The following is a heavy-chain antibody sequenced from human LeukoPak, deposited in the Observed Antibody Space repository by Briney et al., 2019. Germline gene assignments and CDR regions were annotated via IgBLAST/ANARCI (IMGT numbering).Heavy chain of an antibody. CDR3: ASPSLGYLERRRGAFDI. V-gene: IGHV1-2*02. CDR1: GYTFTGYY. Sequence: GASVKVSCKASGYTFTGYYMHWVRQAPGQGLEWMGWINPNSGGTNYAQKFQGRVTMTRDTSISTAYMELSRLRSDDTAVYYCASPSLGYLERRRGAFDIWGQGTMVTVSS. CDR2: INPNSGGT. D-gene: IGHD1-20*01. J-gene: IGHJ3*02.